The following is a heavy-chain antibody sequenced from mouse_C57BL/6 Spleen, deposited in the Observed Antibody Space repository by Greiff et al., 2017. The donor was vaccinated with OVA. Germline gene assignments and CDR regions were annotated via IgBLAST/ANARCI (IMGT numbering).Heavy chain of an antibody. V-gene: IGHV1-55*01. Sequence: QVQLQQPGAELVKPGASVKMSCKASGYTFTSYWITWVKQRPGQGLEWIGDIYPGRGSTNYNEKFKSKATLTVDTSSSTAYMQLSSLTSEDSAVYYCARLITTVVATRDYFDYWGQGTTLTVSS. D-gene: IGHD1-1*01. CDR1: GYTFTSYW. J-gene: IGHJ2*01. CDR2: IYPGRGST. CDR3: ARLITTVVATRDYFDY.